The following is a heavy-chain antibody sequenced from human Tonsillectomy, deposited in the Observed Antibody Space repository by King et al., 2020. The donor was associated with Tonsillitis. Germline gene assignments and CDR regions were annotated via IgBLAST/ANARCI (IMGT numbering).Heavy chain of an antibody. CDR3: AREDGSGSYFVDY. Sequence: VQLVESGGGVVQPGRSLRLSCAASGFTFSTYAMHWVRQAPGKGLEWVAVISYDGSNKYYADSVKGRFTISRDNSKNTLYLQMNSLRAEDTAVYYCAREDGSGSYFVDYWGQGTRVTVSS. CDR1: GFTFSTYA. J-gene: IGHJ4*02. D-gene: IGHD1-26*01. V-gene: IGHV3-30*04. CDR2: ISYDGSNK.